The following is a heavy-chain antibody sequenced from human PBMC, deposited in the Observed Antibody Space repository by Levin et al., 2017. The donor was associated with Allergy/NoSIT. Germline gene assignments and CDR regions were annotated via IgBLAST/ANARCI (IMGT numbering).Heavy chain of an antibody. J-gene: IGHJ5*02. V-gene: IGHV1-8*01. CDR1: GYTFTSYD. CDR2: MNPNSGNT. CDR3: ARGYYYDSSGYYSGFDP. D-gene: IGHD3-22*01. Sequence: ASVKVSCKASGYTFTSYDINWVRQATGQGLEWMGWMNPNSGNTGYAQKFQGRVTMTRNTSISTAYMELSSLRSEDTAVYYCARGYYYDSSGYYSGFDPWGQGTLVTVSS.